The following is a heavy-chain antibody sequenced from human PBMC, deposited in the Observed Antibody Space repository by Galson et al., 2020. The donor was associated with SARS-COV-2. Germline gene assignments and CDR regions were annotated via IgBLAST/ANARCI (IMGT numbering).Heavy chain of an antibody. V-gene: IGHV4-4*07. CDR3: GRTEGSQNFDF. J-gene: IGHJ4*02. Sequence: SETLSLTCTVSGGSIGSYYWHWIRQPAGETLEWIGRIYTTGSTYYNPSLKSRVSMSLDKSKNQFSLKLASVTAADTAMYYGGRTEGSQNFDFWGQGTLVTVSS. CDR1: GGSIGSYY. D-gene: IGHD3-10*01. CDR2: IYTTGST.